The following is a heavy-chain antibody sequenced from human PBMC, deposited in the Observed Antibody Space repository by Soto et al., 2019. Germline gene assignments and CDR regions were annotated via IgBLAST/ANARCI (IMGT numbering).Heavy chain of an antibody. CDR1: GYTFTSHA. V-gene: IGHV1-3*01. J-gene: IGHJ6*02. CDR3: ATAIFGVVSEYYYYYGMDV. D-gene: IGHD3-3*01. Sequence: ASVKVSCKASGYTFTSHAMHWVRQAPGQRLEWMGWINAGNGNTKYSQKFQGRVTITRDTSASTAYMELSSLRSEDTAVYYCATAIFGVVSEYYYYYGMDVWGQGTTVTVSS. CDR2: INAGNGNT.